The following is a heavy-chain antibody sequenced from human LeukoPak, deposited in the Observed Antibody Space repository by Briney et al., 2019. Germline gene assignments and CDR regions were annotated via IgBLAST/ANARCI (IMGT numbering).Heavy chain of an antibody. CDR1: GFTFSNFG. D-gene: IGHD1-26*01. CDR3: AREVGPFDY. Sequence: TGGSLRLSCSASGFTFSNFGMTWVRQAPGRGLEWVSLISASGGNTYYADSVKGRFTISRDNSKNTLFLQMNSLRAGDTAVYYCAREVGPFDYWGQGTLVTVSS. J-gene: IGHJ4*02. V-gene: IGHV3-23*01. CDR2: ISASGGNT.